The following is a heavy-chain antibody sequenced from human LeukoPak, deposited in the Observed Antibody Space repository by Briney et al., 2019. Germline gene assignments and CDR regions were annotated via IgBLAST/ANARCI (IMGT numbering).Heavy chain of an antibody. J-gene: IGHJ4*02. D-gene: IGHD1-7*01. V-gene: IGHV3-48*01. CDR2: ISSSSTTI. CDR3: ARAHNWKYGTFEH. Sequence: GGSLRLSCAASGFTFSSYSMMWVRQAPGKGLEWVSYISSSSTTIHYADSVKGRFTISRDNAKNSVYLQMNSLRAEDTALYYCARAHNWKYGTFEHWGQGTLVTVSS. CDR1: GFTFSSYS.